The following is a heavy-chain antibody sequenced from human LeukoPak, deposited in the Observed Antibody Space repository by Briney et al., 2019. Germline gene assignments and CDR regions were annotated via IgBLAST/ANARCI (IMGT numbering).Heavy chain of an antibody. V-gene: IGHV1-18*04. CDR3: ARDQGQWLEDAFDI. CDR1: GYTFTGYY. D-gene: IGHD6-19*01. J-gene: IGHJ3*02. Sequence: GASVKVSCKASGYTFTGYYMHWVRQAPGQGLEWMGWISAYNGNTNYAQKLQGRVTMTTDTSTSTAYMELRSLRSDDTAVYYCARDQGQWLEDAFDIWGQGTMVTVSS. CDR2: ISAYNGNT.